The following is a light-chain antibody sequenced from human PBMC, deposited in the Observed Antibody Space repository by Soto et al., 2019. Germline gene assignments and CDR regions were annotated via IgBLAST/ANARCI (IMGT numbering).Light chain of an antibody. CDR1: QSISGY. CDR3: QQSYRTPYT. Sequence: DIQMTQSPSSLSASVGDRATISCRASQSISGYLNWYQQKPEKAPKLLIYAASSLQSGVPSRFSGGGAGAYYTPTISSLLPEDVATYSCQQSYRTPYTFGQGTKLEIK. V-gene: IGKV1-39*01. J-gene: IGKJ2*01. CDR2: AAS.